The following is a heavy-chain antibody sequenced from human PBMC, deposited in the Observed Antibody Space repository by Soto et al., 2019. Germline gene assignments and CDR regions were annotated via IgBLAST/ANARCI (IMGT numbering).Heavy chain of an antibody. CDR2: IYHSVST. V-gene: IGHV4-4*02. D-gene: IGHD3-3*01. Sequence: SETLSLTCAVSGGSISSSNWWSWVRQRPGKGLEWIGEIYHSVSTNYNPSLKSRVTISVDKSKNQFSLKLSSVTAADTAMYYCASLTVDYDFWSGHIWDYGMDVWGQGTTVTVSS. CDR1: GGSISSSNW. J-gene: IGHJ6*02. CDR3: ASLTVDYDFWSGHIWDYGMDV.